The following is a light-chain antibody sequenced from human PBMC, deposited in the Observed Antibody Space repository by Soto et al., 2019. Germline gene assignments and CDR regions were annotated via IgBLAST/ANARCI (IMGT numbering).Light chain of an antibody. CDR1: QGISNW. V-gene: IGKV1-12*01. J-gene: IGKJ4*02. CDR3: QQANSFTLT. Sequence: DIQMTQSPSSVSASVGDRVSITCRASQGISNWLAWYQQKPGRAPKLLSYTGCSLQSGVPSRFSGAASWTDFILTISSLQPEDVATYYCQQANSFTLTFGGGTKVDIK. CDR2: TGC.